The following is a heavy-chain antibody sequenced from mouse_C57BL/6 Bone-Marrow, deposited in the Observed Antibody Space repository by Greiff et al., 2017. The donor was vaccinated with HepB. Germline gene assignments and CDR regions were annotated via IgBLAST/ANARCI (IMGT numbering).Heavy chain of an antibody. CDR3: ARTGVSSPHYAMDY. Sequence: QVQLQQPGAELVRPGSSVKLSCKASGYTFTSYWMDWVKQRPGQGLEWIGNIYPSDSETHYNQKFKDKATLTVDKSSSTAYMQLSSLTSEDSAVYYCARTGVSSPHYAMDYWGQGTSVTVSS. CDR1: GYTFTSYW. V-gene: IGHV1-61*01. CDR2: IYPSDSET. J-gene: IGHJ4*01. D-gene: IGHD1-1*01.